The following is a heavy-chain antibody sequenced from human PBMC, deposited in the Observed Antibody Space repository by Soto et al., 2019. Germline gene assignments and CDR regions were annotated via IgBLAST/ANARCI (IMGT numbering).Heavy chain of an antibody. CDR2: VVVGSGNT. D-gene: IGHD3-3*01. CDR1: GFTFTSSA. J-gene: IGHJ4*02. Sequence: SVKVSCKASGFTFTSSAVQWVRQARGQRLEWIGWVVVGSGNTNYAQKFQERVTITRDMSTSTAYMELSSLRSEDTAVYYCAALRFLERAYDYWGQGTLVTVSS. V-gene: IGHV1-58*01. CDR3: AALRFLERAYDY.